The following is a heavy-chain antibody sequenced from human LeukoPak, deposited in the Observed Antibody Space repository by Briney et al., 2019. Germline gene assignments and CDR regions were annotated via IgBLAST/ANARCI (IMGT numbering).Heavy chain of an antibody. D-gene: IGHD3-10*01. CDR2: IKEDGSER. Sequence: GGSLRLSCAASGFTFSNYWMSWIRQAPGKGLEWVANIKEDGSERYYVDSVKGRFTISRDNAKNSLYLQMNSLRAEDTAVYYCARQRITMVRGVSPYYFDYWGQGTLVTVSS. CDR1: GFTFSNYW. CDR3: ARQRITMVRGVSPYYFDY. V-gene: IGHV3-7*01. J-gene: IGHJ4*02.